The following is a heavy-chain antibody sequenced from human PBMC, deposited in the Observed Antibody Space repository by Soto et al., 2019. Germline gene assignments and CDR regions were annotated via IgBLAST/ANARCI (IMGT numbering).Heavy chain of an antibody. D-gene: IGHD5-12*01. V-gene: IGHV4-59*01. Sequence: SETLSLTCTVSGGSISSYYWSWIRQPPGKGLEWIGYIYYSGSTNYNPSLKSRVTISVDTSKNQFSLKLSSVTAADTAVYYCARVFSGYDYSRNYYYYYMDVWGKGTTVTVSS. CDR1: GGSISSYY. CDR3: ARVFSGYDYSRNYYYYYMDV. CDR2: IYYSGST. J-gene: IGHJ6*03.